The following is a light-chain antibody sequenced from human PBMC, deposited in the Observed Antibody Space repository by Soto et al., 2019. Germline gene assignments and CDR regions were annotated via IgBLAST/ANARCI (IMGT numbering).Light chain of an antibody. J-gene: IGLJ2*01. V-gene: IGLV2-14*01. Sequence: QSALTQPASVSGSPGQSITISCTGTSSDVGGYNYVSWYQQHPGKAPKLMIYDVSNRPSGVSNRFYGSKSGNTASLTISGLQAEDEADYSCSSYTSSSTLVFGGGTKLTVL. CDR1: SSDVGGYNY. CDR3: SSYTSSSTLV. CDR2: DVS.